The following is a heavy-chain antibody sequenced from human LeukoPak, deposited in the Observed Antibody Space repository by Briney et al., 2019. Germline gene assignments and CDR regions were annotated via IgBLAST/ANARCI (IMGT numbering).Heavy chain of an antibody. CDR3: ARDGVGGDFWSGYYAGGHDY. CDR2: IYYSGST. D-gene: IGHD3-3*01. V-gene: IGHV4-39*07. J-gene: IGHJ4*02. Sequence: SETLSLTCTVSGGSISSSSYYWGWIRQPPGKGLEWIGSIYYSGSTYYNPSLKSRVTISVDTFKNQFSLKLSSVTAADTAVYYCARDGVGGDFWSGYYAGGHDYWGQGTLVTVSS. CDR1: GGSISSSSYY.